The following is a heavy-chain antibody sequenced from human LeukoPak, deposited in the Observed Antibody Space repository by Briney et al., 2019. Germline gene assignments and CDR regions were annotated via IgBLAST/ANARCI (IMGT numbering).Heavy chain of an antibody. CDR2: IYYSGST. V-gene: IGHV4-59*08. CDR1: GGSISSYY. Sequence: SETLSLTCTVSGGSISSYYWSWIRQPPGKGLEWIGYIYYSGSTNYNPSLKCRVTISVDTSKNQFSLKLSSVTAADTAVYYCAGISMVRGDLVWFDPWGQGTLVTVSS. D-gene: IGHD3-10*01. J-gene: IGHJ5*02. CDR3: AGISMVRGDLVWFDP.